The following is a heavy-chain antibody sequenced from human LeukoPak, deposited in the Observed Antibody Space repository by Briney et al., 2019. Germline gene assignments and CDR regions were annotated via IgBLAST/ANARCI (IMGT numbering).Heavy chain of an antibody. CDR1: GFTFSTFA. CDR2: IFPSGGEI. CDR3: ARDHRWSGGDY. J-gene: IGHJ4*02. V-gene: IGHV3-23*01. D-gene: IGHD3-10*01. Sequence: QPGGSLRLSCEASGFTFSTFAMIWVRQPPGKGLEWVSSIFPSGGEIHYADSVRGRFTISRDNSKGTLSLQMNSLRAEDTAVYYCARDHRWSGGDYWGQGTLVTVSS.